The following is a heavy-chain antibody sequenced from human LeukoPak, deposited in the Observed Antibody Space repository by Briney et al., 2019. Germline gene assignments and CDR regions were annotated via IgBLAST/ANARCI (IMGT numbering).Heavy chain of an antibody. V-gene: IGHV4-39*07. Sequence: SETLSLTCTVSGGSISSSSYYWGWIRQPPGKGLEWIGSIYYSGSTYYNPSLKSRVAISVDTSKNQFSLKLSSVTAADTAVYYCARGRGHYDSSGYYLDYWGQGTLVTVSS. CDR2: IYYSGST. CDR1: GGSISSSSYY. D-gene: IGHD3-22*01. CDR3: ARGRGHYDSSGYYLDY. J-gene: IGHJ4*02.